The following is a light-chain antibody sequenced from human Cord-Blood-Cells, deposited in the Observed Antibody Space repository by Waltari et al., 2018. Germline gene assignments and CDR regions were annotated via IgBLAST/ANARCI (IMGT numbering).Light chain of an antibody. J-gene: IGLJ3*02. CDR2: YKSNSDK. Sequence: QAVLTQPSSLSASPGASASLTCTLRSGINVGTYRIYWYQQKPGSPPQYLLRYKSNSDKQQGSGFPSRFPRSKDASANAGILLISGLQSEDEADYYCMIWHSSAWVFGGGTKLTVL. CDR3: MIWHSSAWV. CDR1: SGINVGTYR. V-gene: IGLV5-45*02.